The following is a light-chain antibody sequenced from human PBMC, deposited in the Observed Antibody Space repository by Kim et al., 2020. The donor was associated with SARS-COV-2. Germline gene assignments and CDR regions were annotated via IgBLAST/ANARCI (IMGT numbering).Light chain of an antibody. CDR1: QGISNY. CDR3: QKYNSAPYT. J-gene: IGKJ2*01. CDR2: AAS. Sequence: SESVGDRGTIACRASQGISNYLAGYQQKPGKVPKLLIYAASTLQSGVPSRFSGSGSGTDFTLTISSLQPEDVATYYWQKYNSAPYTFGQGTKLEI. V-gene: IGKV1-27*01.